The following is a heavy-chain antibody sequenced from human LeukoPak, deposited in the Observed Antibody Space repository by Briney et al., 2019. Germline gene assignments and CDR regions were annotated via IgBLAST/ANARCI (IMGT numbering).Heavy chain of an antibody. D-gene: IGHD6-6*01. V-gene: IGHV4-4*07. Sequence: SETLSLTCTVSGGSISSYYWSWIRQPAGKGLEWIGRIYTSGSTNYNPSLKSRVTMSVDTSKNQFSLKLSSVTAADTAVYYCAREVSSIAARFCDYWGQGTLDTVSS. CDR3: AREVSSIAARFCDY. CDR1: GGSISSYY. CDR2: IYTSGST. J-gene: IGHJ4*02.